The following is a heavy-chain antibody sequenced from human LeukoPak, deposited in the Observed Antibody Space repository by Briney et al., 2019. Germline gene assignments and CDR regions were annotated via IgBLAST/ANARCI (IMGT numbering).Heavy chain of an antibody. CDR2: IYISGST. J-gene: IGHJ5*02. Sequence: SETLSLTCSVSGASINSHYWTWIRQPAGKGLEWIGRIYISGSTNYSPSLKSRVTMSVDTSKNQFSLNLISVTAADTAVYYCARGPLPNCSGTRCYSSWFDPWGQGTLVTVSS. CDR1: GASINSHY. CDR3: ARGPLPNCSGTRCYSSWFDP. V-gene: IGHV4-4*07. D-gene: IGHD2-15*01.